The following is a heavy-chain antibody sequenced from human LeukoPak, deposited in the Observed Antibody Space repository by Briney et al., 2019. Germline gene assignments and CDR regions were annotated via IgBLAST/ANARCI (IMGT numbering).Heavy chain of an antibody. Sequence: SETLSLTCTVSGGSISSYYWSWIRQPPGKGLEWIGYIYYSGSTSYNPSLKSRVTIPVDMSKNQFSLKLTSVIAADTAVYYCATGQLWLQYWGQGTLVTVSS. J-gene: IGHJ4*02. V-gene: IGHV4-59*01. CDR2: IYYSGST. D-gene: IGHD5-18*01. CDR1: GGSISSYY. CDR3: ATGQLWLQY.